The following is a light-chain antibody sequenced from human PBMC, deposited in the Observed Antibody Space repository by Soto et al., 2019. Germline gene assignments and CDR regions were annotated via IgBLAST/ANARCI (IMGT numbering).Light chain of an antibody. J-gene: IGKJ5*01. Sequence: DIVMTQSPDSLAVSLGERATINCKSSQSVLFSPNNRNYLAWYQQKPGQPPKLLIYWASTRESGVPDRFSGSGSGTDFTLTISSLQAADVAVYYCQQYFGTPITFGQVTRLEIK. CDR3: QQYFGTPIT. CDR1: QSVLFSPNNRNY. V-gene: IGKV4-1*01. CDR2: WAS.